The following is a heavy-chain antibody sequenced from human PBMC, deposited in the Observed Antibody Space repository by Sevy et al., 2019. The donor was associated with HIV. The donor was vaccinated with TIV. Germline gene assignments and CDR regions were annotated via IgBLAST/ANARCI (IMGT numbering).Heavy chain of an antibody. D-gene: IGHD6-13*01. CDR2: IYYSGST. Sequence: SETLSLTCTVSGGSIRSYYWSWIRQPPGKGLEWIGYIYYSGSTNYNPSLKSRVTISLDTSKNQFSLKLSSVTASDTAVYYCARGQQPVLAFDIWGQGTMVTVSS. J-gene: IGHJ3*02. CDR1: GGSIRSYY. V-gene: IGHV4-59*01. CDR3: ARGQQPVLAFDI.